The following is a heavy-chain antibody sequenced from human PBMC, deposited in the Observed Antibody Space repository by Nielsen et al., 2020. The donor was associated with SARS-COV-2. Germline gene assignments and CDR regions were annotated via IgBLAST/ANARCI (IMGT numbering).Heavy chain of an antibody. CDR3: ARDDYGDYYY. J-gene: IGHJ4*02. CDR1: GFTFSSYW. Sequence: GESLKISCAASGFTFSSYWMHWVRQAPGKGLVWVSRINSDGSSTSYADSVEGRFTISRDNAKNTLYLQMNSLRAEDTAVYYCARDDYGDYYYWGQGTLVTVSS. CDR2: INSDGSST. D-gene: IGHD4-17*01. V-gene: IGHV3-74*01.